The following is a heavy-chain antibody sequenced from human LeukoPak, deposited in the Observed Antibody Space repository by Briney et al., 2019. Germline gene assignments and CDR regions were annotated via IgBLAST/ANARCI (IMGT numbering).Heavy chain of an antibody. V-gene: IGHV4-59*01. D-gene: IGHD2/OR15-2a*01. CDR1: GGSISSYY. CDR2: IYYSEST. Sequence: SETLSLTCTVSGGSISSYYWSWIRQPPGKGLEWIGYIYYSESTNYNPSLKSRVTISVDTSKNQFSLKLSSVTAADTAVYYCARDTTIGGLFVLWGRGTLVTVSS. CDR3: ARDTTIGGLFVL. J-gene: IGHJ2*01.